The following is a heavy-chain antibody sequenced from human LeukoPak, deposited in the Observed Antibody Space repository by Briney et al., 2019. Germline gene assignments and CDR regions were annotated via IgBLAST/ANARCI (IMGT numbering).Heavy chain of an antibody. D-gene: IGHD5-24*01. V-gene: IGHV3-72*01. Sequence: GGSLRLSCAASGFTFSDNYMDWVRQAPGKGLEWVGRTRNKANSYTTEYAASVKGRFTISRDDSKNSLYLQMNSLRTEDTAVYYCARGRDGSSGYFDYWGQGTLVTVSS. CDR1: GFTFSDNY. CDR2: TRNKANSYTT. J-gene: IGHJ4*02. CDR3: ARGRDGSSGYFDY.